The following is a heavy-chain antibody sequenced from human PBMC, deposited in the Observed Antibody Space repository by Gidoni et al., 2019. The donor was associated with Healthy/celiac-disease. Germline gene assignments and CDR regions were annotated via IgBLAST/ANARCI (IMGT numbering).Heavy chain of an antibody. V-gene: IGHV1-3*01. CDR1: GYTFTSYY. Sequence: QVQIVQSGAEVNKPGASVKVCCKASGYTFTSYYMHWVRQAPGQRLEWMGWINAGNGNTKYSQKFQGRVTITRDTSASTAYMELSSLRSEDTAVYYCSRDRTTVTTGFYYYYGMDVWGQGTTVTVSS. CDR3: SRDRTTVTTGFYYYYGMDV. CDR2: INAGNGNT. D-gene: IGHD4-17*01. J-gene: IGHJ6*02.